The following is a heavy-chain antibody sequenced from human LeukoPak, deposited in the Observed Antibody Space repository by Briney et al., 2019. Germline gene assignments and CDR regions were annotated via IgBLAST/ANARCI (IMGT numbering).Heavy chain of an antibody. CDR3: ASTVVAASELIDY. Sequence: PGGSLRLSCAASGFTFDDYGMSWVRQAPGKGLEWVSGINWNGGSTGYADSVKGRFTISRDNSKNTLYLQMNSLRAEDTAVYYCASTVVAASELIDYWGQGTLVTVSS. J-gene: IGHJ4*02. CDR2: INWNGGST. CDR1: GFTFDDYG. V-gene: IGHV3-20*04. D-gene: IGHD2-15*01.